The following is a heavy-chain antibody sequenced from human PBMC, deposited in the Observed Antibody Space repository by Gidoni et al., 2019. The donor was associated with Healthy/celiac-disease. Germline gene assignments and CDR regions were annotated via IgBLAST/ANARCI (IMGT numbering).Heavy chain of an antibody. Sequence: QLQLQESGPGLVKPSEPLSLTCTVSGGSISSSSYYWGWIRQPPGKGLEWSGSIYYSGSTYYNPYLKSRVTISVDTSKNQFSLKLSSVTAADTAVYYCAICGGEYYGMDVWGQGTTVTVSS. V-gene: IGHV4-39*07. CDR2: IYYSGST. CDR1: GGSISSSSYY. D-gene: IGHD3-16*01. J-gene: IGHJ6*02. CDR3: AICGGEYYGMDV.